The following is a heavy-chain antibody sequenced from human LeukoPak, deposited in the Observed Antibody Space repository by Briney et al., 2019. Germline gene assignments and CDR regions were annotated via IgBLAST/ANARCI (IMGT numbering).Heavy chain of an antibody. CDR3: ARDHHTHSSGWYDYFDY. CDR1: GFTFSSYS. Sequence: GGSLRLSCAASGFTFSSYSMNWVRQAPGKGLEWVSYISSSSSSIYYADSVKGRFTISRDNAKNSLYLQMNSLRAEDTAVYYCARDHHTHSSGWYDYFDYWGQGTLVTVSS. J-gene: IGHJ4*02. V-gene: IGHV3-48*01. D-gene: IGHD6-19*01. CDR2: ISSSSSSI.